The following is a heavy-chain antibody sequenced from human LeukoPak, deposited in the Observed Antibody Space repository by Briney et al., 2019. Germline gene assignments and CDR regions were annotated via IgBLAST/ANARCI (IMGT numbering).Heavy chain of an antibody. Sequence: VRQAPGXXXXXXXXXWYDGSNKYYADSVKGRFTISRDNSKNTLYLQMNSLRAEDTAVYYCARDCARYYDSSGYFSMDWGQGTLVTVSS. J-gene: IGHJ4*02. D-gene: IGHD3-22*01. CDR2: XWYDGSNK. V-gene: IGHV3-33*01. CDR3: ARDCARYYDSSGYFSMD.